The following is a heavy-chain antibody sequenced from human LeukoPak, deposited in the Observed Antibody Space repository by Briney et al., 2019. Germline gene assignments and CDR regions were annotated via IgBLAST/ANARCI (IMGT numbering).Heavy chain of an antibody. J-gene: IGHJ5*02. V-gene: IGHV3-7*03. Sequence: GGSLRLSCAASGFTFSSYWMSWVRQAPGKGLEWVANIKQGGSEKYYVDSVKGRFTISRDNAKNSLYLQMNSLRAEDTAVYYCARVRYYGSGSYSNLWFDPWGQGTLVTVSS. CDR2: IKQGGSEK. D-gene: IGHD3-10*01. CDR1: GFTFSSYW. CDR3: ARVRYYGSGSYSNLWFDP.